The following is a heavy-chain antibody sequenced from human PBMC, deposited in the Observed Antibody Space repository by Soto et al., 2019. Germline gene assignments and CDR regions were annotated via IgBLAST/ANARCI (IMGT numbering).Heavy chain of an antibody. D-gene: IGHD2-8*01. V-gene: IGHV3-30*03. J-gene: IGHJ4*02. CDR3: ARDRCTNGVCYAPSDY. Sequence: PGGSLRLSCAASGFTFSSYGMHWVRQAPGKGLEWVAVISYDGSNKYYADSVKGRFTISRDNSKNTLYLQMDSLRAEDMAGYYCARDRCTNGVCYAPSDYWGQGTLVTVSS. CDR1: GFTFSSYG. CDR2: ISYDGSNK.